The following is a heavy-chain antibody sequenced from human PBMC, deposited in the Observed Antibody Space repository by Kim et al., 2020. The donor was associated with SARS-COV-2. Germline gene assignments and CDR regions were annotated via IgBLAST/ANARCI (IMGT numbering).Heavy chain of an antibody. Sequence: KSYAQKFQGRVTMTRDTSTSTVYMELSSLRSEDTAVYYCARAGSSYSRGDWFDPWGQGTLVTVSS. CDR2: K. CDR3: ARAGSSYSRGDWFDP. D-gene: IGHD2-15*01. J-gene: IGHJ5*02. V-gene: IGHV1-46*01.